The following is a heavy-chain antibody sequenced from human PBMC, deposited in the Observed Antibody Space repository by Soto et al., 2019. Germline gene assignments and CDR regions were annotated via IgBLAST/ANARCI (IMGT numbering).Heavy chain of an antibody. V-gene: IGHV4-39*07. D-gene: IGHD3-9*01. CDR3: ARVLRYFDWLSSEDFDY. J-gene: IGHJ4*02. CDR2: INHSGST. Sequence: SETLSLTCTVSGGSISSSSYYWGWIRQPPGKGLEWIGEINHSGSTNYNPSLKSRVTISVDTSKNQFSLKLSSVTAADTAVYYCARVLRYFDWLSSEDFDYWGQGTLVTVSS. CDR1: GGSISSSSYY.